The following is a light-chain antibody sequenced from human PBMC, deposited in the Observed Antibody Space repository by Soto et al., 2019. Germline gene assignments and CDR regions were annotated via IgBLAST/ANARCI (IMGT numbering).Light chain of an antibody. CDR3: QQYNNWPPLT. CDR2: GAS. J-gene: IGKJ4*01. Sequence: EIVMTQSPATLSVSPGERATLSCRASQSVSSNLAWYQQKPGQAPRLLIYGASPRATGIPARFSGSGSGTEFTLTINSLQSEDFAIYYCQQYNNWPPLTFGGGTKVDIK. CDR1: QSVSSN. V-gene: IGKV3-15*01.